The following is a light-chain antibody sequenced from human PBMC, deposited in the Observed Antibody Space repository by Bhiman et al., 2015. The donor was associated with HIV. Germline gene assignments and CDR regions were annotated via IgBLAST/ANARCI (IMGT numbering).Light chain of an antibody. Sequence: QSALTQPASVSGSPGQSITISCTGTSSDVGAYNYVSWYQQHPGKAPKLVIYDVSNRPSGVSNRFSGSKSGNTASLTISGLQPEDEADYYCSSLTTSITYVFGTGTNVTVL. CDR1: SSDVGAYNY. CDR2: DVS. V-gene: IGLV2-14*03. CDR3: SSLTTSITYV. J-gene: IGLJ1*01.